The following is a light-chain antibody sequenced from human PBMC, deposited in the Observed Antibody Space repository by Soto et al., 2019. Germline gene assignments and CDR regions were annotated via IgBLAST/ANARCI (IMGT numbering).Light chain of an antibody. CDR1: HSVSSSY. CDR3: QQRSIWPPWT. Sequence: EIVLTQSPGTLSLSPGERATLSCRASHSVSSSYLAWYQQKPGQAPRLLIYGAASRATGIPDRFSGSGAGTDFTLTISRLEPEDFAIYYCQQRSIWPPWTFGQGTKVDIK. J-gene: IGKJ1*01. CDR2: GAA. V-gene: IGKV3D-20*02.